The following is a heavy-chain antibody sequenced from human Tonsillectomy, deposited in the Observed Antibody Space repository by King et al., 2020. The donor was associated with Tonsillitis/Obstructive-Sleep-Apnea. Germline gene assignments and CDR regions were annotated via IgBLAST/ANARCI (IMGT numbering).Heavy chain of an antibody. CDR2: TYYRSKWYH. J-gene: IGHJ3*02. Sequence: VQLPQAGPGLVKPSQTLSLTCAISGDSVSNNSAAWNRIRQSPSRGLEWLGRTYYRSKWYHDYAVSVKSRITINPDTSKNQFSLRLNSVTPEDTAVYYCVRERYDAFDIWGQGTLVTVSS. CDR3: VRERYDAFDI. V-gene: IGHV6-1*01. D-gene: IGHD3-9*01. CDR1: GDSVSNNSAA.